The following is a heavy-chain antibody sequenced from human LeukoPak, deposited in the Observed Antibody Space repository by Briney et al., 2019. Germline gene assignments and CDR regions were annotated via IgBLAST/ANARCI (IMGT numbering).Heavy chain of an antibody. CDR2: ITSNGGSA. D-gene: IGHD3-9*01. CDR3: VIVRGYFDSSGSDY. Sequence: GGSLRLSCSASGFTFSSYTIHWVRQAPGKGLEFVSAITSNGGSAYYADSAKGRFTISRDNSKNTVYLQMSSLRAEDTAVYYCVIVRGYFDSSGSDYWGQGTLVTVSS. CDR1: GFTFSSYT. J-gene: IGHJ4*02. V-gene: IGHV3-64D*06.